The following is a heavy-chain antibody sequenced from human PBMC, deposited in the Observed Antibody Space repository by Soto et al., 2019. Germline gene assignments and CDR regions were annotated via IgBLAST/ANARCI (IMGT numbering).Heavy chain of an antibody. CDR3: ARAGCDGGTCYTLVGLRYGMDV. J-gene: IGHJ6*02. Sequence: QVQLVESGGGVVQPGRSLRLSCAASGFTFSSYSMYWVRQAPGKGLEWVAVISYDGNNKHYADSVKGRFTIARDNSKNTLYRQMNSLGAEDTAVYYCARAGCDGGTCYTLVGLRYGMDVWGQGTTVTVSS. V-gene: IGHV3-30-3*01. CDR2: ISYDGNNK. CDR1: GFTFSSYS. D-gene: IGHD2-15*01.